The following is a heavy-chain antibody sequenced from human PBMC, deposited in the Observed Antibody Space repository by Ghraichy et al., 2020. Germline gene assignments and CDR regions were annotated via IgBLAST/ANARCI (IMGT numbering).Heavy chain of an antibody. J-gene: IGHJ4*02. CDR3: AKDATRMAIVVVVAATNPPYYFDY. D-gene: IGHD2-15*01. Sequence: GGSLRLSCAASGFTFSSYAMSWVRQAPGKGLEWVSAISGSGGSTYYADSVKGRFTISRDNSKNTLYLQMNSLRAEDTAVYYCAKDATRMAIVVVVAATNPPYYFDYWGQGTLVTVSS. V-gene: IGHV3-23*01. CDR2: ISGSGGST. CDR1: GFTFSSYA.